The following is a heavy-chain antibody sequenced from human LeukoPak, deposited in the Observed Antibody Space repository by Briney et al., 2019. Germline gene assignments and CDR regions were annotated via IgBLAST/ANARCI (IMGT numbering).Heavy chain of an antibody. CDR3: ARGRRPPQVAATRLMRTGNWFDP. V-gene: IGHV4-34*01. D-gene: IGHD2-15*01. CDR2: ISHSGST. J-gene: IGHJ5*02. CDR1: GGSFSGYY. Sequence: PSETLSLTCAVYGGSFSGYYWSWIRQPPGKGLEWIGEISHSGSTHYNPSLKSRVTISVDTSKNQFSLKLSSVTAADTAVYYRARGRRPPQVAATRLMRTGNWFDPWGQGTLVTVSS.